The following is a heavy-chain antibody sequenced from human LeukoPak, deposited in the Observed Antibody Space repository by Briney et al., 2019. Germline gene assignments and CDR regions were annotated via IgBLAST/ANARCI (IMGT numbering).Heavy chain of an antibody. CDR3: ARTQTRWRPDPEAFDI. J-gene: IGHJ3*02. CDR1: GFTFSSYA. V-gene: IGHV3-23*01. CDR2: ISGNSGST. Sequence: GGSLRLSCAASGFTFSSYAMSWVRQAPGKGLEWVSAISGNSGSTYYADSVKGRFTISRDNSKNTLYLRMNSLRAEDTAVYYCARTQTRWRPDPEAFDIWGQGTMVTVSS. D-gene: IGHD1-14*01.